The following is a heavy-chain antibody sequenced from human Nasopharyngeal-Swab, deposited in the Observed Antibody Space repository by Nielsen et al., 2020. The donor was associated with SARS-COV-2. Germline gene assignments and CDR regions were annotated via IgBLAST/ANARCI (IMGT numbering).Heavy chain of an antibody. CDR1: GFTFSSYS. CDR2: ISSSSSTI. J-gene: IGHJ4*02. V-gene: IGHV3-48*04. Sequence: GGSLRLSCAASGFTFSSYSMNWVRQAPGKGLEWVSSISSSSSTIYYADSVKGRFTISRDNAKNSLYLQMNSLRAEDTAVYYCARDLSDTARPDYWGQGTLVTVSS. CDR3: ARDLSDTARPDY. D-gene: IGHD5-18*01.